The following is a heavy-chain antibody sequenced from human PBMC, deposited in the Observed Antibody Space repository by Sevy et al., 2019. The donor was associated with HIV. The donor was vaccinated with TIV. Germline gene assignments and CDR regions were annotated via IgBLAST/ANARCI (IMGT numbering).Heavy chain of an antibody. CDR1: GFTFNNFA. D-gene: IGHD5-12*01. V-gene: IGHV3-23*01. Sequence: GGSLRLSCAASGFTFNNFAMSWVRQPPGKGLEWVSAISGSGISTYYADSVKGRFTISRDNSKNTLYLQMNNLRAEDTAVFYCAKGIGYSGYETDYWGQGTLVTVSS. CDR3: AKGIGYSGYETDY. CDR2: ISGSGIST. J-gene: IGHJ4*02.